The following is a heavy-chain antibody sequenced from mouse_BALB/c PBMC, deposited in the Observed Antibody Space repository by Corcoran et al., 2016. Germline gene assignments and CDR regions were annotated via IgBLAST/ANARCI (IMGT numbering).Heavy chain of an antibody. J-gene: IGHJ3*01. CDR1: GFNINDYY. CDR2: IDPENGNT. CDR3: AYYGNWFAY. D-gene: IGHD2-1*01. Sequence: EVQLQQSGAELVRPGALVKLSCKASGFNINDYYMHWVKQRPEQGLEWIGWIDPENGNTRYDPKFQGKASITADTSSNTAYLQLSSLTSEDTAVYYCAYYGNWFAYWGQGTLVTVSA. V-gene: IGHV14-1*02.